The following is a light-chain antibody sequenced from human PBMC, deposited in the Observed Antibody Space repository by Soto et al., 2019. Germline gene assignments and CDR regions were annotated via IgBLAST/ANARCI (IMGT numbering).Light chain of an antibody. V-gene: IGKV3-20*01. CDR2: GAS. J-gene: IGKJ3*01. CDR3: QQYGDSPLT. CDR1: QSVSNNY. Sequence: EIVLTQSPGTLSLSPGERATLSCRASQSVSNNYLAWYQQKPGQAPRLLIYGASNRATGIPDRFTGSGSGTDFALTISRLEPEDLGVYYCQQYGDSPLTSGPGTKVDIK.